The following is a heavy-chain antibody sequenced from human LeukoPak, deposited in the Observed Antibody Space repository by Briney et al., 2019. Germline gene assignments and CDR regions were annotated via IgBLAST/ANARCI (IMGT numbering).Heavy chain of an antibody. Sequence: PRGSLRLSCSASGFTITHYAMHWVRQAPGKGLEYVSAVDANGRTTYYADSVKGRFTISRDDSKNTLYLHMSSLRPEDTAIYYCYCRDDLPAWGQGTLVTISS. CDR3: YCRDDLPA. CDR2: VDANGRTT. D-gene: IGHD5-24*01. J-gene: IGHJ5*02. V-gene: IGHV3-64D*06. CDR1: GFTITHYA.